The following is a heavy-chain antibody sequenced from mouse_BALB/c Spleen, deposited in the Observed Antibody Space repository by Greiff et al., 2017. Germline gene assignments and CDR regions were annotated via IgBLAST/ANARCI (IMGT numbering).Heavy chain of an antibody. CDR1: GFTFSSFG. D-gene: IGHD2-1*01. J-gene: IGHJ4*01. V-gene: IGHV5-17*02. CDR3: ARGLYYGNYGGAMDY. CDR2: ISSGSSTI. Sequence: EVKLQESGGGLVQPGGSRKLSCAASGFTFSSFGMHWVRQAPEKGLEWVAYISSGSSTIYYADTVKGRFTISRDNPKNTLFLQMTSLRSEDTAMYYCARGLYYGNYGGAMDYWGQGTSVTVSS.